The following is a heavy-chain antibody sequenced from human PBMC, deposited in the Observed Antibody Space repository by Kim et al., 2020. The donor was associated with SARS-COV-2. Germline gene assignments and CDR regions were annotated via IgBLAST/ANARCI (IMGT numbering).Heavy chain of an antibody. J-gene: IGHJ6*02. Sequence: ASVKVSCKASGYIFTSYYMHWVRQAPGQGLEWMGIINPSGGSTRYAQKFQGRVTMTRDTSTSTVYMELSSLRSEDTAVFYCARDREPYSSSSYWDYFYAMDVWGQGTTVTVSS. CDR2: INPSGGST. V-gene: IGHV1-46*01. CDR3: ARDREPYSSSSYWDYFYAMDV. D-gene: IGHD6-13*01. CDR1: GYIFTSYY.